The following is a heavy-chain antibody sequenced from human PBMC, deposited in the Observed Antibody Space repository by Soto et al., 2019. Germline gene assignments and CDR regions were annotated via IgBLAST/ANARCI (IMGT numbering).Heavy chain of an antibody. J-gene: IGHJ4*02. CDR3: EKVYSNASYFTDY. V-gene: IGHV3-23*01. Sequence: PGGSLRLSCAASGFTFSSYAMGWVRQTPGKGLEWFSAISARGDSTYYADSVKGRFTISRDNSRNTVYLQMNNLRAEDTAVYTCEKVYSNASYFTDYWGQGTLVTVSS. CDR2: ISARGDST. CDR1: GFTFSSYA. D-gene: IGHD3-22*01.